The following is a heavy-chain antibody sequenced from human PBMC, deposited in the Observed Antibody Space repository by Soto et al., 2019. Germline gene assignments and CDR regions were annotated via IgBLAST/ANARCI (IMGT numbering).Heavy chain of an antibody. CDR3: ARPNGPRHYYYGMDV. Sequence: GESLKISCKGSGYSFTTYWIGWVRQMPGKGLEWMGIIYPGDSDTRYSPSFQGQVTISADKSISTAYLQWSSLQASDTAMYYCARPNGPRHYYYGMDVWGQGTTVTVSS. V-gene: IGHV5-51*01. D-gene: IGHD1-1*01. CDR2: IYPGDSDT. CDR1: GYSFTTYW. J-gene: IGHJ6*02.